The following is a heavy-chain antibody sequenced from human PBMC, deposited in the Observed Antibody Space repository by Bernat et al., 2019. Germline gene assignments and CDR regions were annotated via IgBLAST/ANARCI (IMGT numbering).Heavy chain of an antibody. CDR2: IYHSGST. D-gene: IGHD2-2*01. V-gene: IGHV4-38-2*01. J-gene: IGHJ5*02. CDR3: ARAPDQRGGLRGRNWFDP. CDR1: GYSISSGYY. Sequence: QVQLQESGPGLVKPSETLSLTCAVSGYSISSGYYWGWIRHPPGKGLEWIGGIYHSGSTYYNPSLKSPVNISVDTAKNQFSLKLSAEKAAAKAVYCGARAPDQRGGLRGRNWFDPWGQGTLVTVSS.